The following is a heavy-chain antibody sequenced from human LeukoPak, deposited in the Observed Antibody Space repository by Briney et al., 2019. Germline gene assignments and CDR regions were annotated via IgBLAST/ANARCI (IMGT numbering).Heavy chain of an antibody. J-gene: IGHJ3*02. CDR3: ARGYYDSSGYYPDAFDI. V-gene: IGHV4-39*07. Sequence: SETLSLTCTVSGGSISSSSYYWGWIRQPPGKGLEWIGEIYHSGSTNYNPSLKSRVTISVDKSKNQFSLKLSSVTAADTAVYYCARGYYDSSGYYPDAFDIWGQGTMVTVSS. D-gene: IGHD3-22*01. CDR2: IYHSGST. CDR1: GGSISSSSYY.